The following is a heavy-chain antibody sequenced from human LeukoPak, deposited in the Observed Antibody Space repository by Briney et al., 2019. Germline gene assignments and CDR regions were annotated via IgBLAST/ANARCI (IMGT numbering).Heavy chain of an antibody. CDR1: GLTFSSYA. CDR3: ARGGYYYDSSGYPFDY. CDR2: ISSSSSYI. D-gene: IGHD3-22*01. J-gene: IGHJ4*02. Sequence: GGSLRLSCIVSGLTFSSYAMNWVRQAPGRGLEWVSSISSSSSYIYYADSVKGRFTISRDNAKNSLYLQMNSLRAEDTAVYYCARGGYYYDSSGYPFDYWGQGTLVTVSS. V-gene: IGHV3-21*01.